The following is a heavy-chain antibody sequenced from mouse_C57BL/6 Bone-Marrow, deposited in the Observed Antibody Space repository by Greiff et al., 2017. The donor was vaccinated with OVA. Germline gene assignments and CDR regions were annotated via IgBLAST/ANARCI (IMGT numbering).Heavy chain of an antibody. CDR1: GFTFSDYY. CDR2: ISNGGGST. CDR3: ARQDYGSSYVFAY. V-gene: IGHV5-12*01. D-gene: IGHD1-1*01. Sequence: EVQGVESGGGLVQPGGSLKLSCAASGFTFSDYYMYWVRQTPEKRLEWVAYISNGGGSTYYPDTVKGRFTISRDNAKNTLYLQMSRLKSEDTAMYYCARQDYGSSYVFAYWGQGTLVTVSA. J-gene: IGHJ3*01.